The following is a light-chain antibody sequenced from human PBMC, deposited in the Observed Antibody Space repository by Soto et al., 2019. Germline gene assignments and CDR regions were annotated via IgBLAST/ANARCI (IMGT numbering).Light chain of an antibody. Sequence: QSALTQPASVSGSPGQSITNSCTGTSSDVGSYNYVSWFQQHPGKAPKLMIYEVSKRPSGVPDRFSGSKSGNTASLTVSGLQAEDEADYYCNSYAGSNNWVFGGGTKLTVL. CDR1: SSDVGSYNY. CDR2: EVS. V-gene: IGLV2-8*01. J-gene: IGLJ3*02. CDR3: NSYAGSNNWV.